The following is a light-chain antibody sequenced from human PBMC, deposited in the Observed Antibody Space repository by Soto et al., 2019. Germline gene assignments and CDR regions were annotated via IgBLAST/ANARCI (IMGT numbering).Light chain of an antibody. CDR3: QQSFRMPLT. CDR2: AAS. V-gene: IGKV1-39*01. Sequence: DIQMTQSPSSLPASVGDRVTITCRSSQTISTYLNWFQQTPGKAPRLLIYAASTLQVGVPARFSGSGSDTEFTLTISRLQPEDFATYYCQQSFRMPLTFGGGTRVEIK. CDR1: QTISTY. J-gene: IGKJ4*01.